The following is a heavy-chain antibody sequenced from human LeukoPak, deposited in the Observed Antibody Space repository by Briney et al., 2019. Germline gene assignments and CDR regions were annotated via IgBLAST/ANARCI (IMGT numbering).Heavy chain of an antibody. V-gene: IGHV3-30*04. CDR3: ARDPSGSSAVYADY. CDR2: ISYDGSNK. Sequence: GGSLRLSCAASGFTFSSYAIHWVRQAPGKGLEWVAVISYDGSNKYYADFVKGRFTISRDNSKNTLYLQVNSLRAEDTAVYYCARDPSGSSAVYADYWGQGTLVTVSS. J-gene: IGHJ4*02. CDR1: GFTFSSYA. D-gene: IGHD2-2*01.